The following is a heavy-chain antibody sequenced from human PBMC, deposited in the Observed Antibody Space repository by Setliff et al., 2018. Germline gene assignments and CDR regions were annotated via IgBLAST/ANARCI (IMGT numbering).Heavy chain of an antibody. CDR2: INHSGST. CDR3: ARKKTVYWYYGMDV. Sequence: SETLSLTCAVYGGSFSGYYWSWIRQPPGKGLELNGEINHSGSTNYNPSLKSRVTISVDTSKNQFSLKLSSVTAADTAVYYCARKKTVYWYYGMDVWGQGTTVTVSS. D-gene: IGHD2-15*01. V-gene: IGHV4-34*01. J-gene: IGHJ6*02. CDR1: GGSFSGYY.